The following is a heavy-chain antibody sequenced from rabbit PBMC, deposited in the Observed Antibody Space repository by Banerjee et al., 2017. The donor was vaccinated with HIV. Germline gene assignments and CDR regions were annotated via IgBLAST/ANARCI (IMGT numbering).Heavy chain of an antibody. D-gene: IGHD7-1*01. V-gene: IGHV1S31*01. Sequence: GGSGSAYYANWAKGRFTISRSTSLNTVDLQMTSLTAADTATYFCVRGIGGYRWTTRLALWGPGTLVTVS. CDR3: VRGIGGYRWTTRLAL. CDR2: GGSGSA. J-gene: IGHJ3*01.